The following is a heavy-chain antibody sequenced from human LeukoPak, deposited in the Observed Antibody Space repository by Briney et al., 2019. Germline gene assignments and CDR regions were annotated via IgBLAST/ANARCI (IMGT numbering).Heavy chain of an antibody. CDR3: ARALVRGYYGSGSYVLYY. V-gene: IGHV1-2*06. CDR1: GYTFTGYY. J-gene: IGHJ4*02. CDR2: INPNSGGT. D-gene: IGHD3-10*01. Sequence: ASVKVSCKASGYTFTGYYMHWVRQAPGQGLEWMGRINPNSGGTNYAQKFQGRVTMTRDTSISTAYMELSRLRSDDTAVYYCARALVRGYYGSGSYVLYYWGQGTLVTVSS.